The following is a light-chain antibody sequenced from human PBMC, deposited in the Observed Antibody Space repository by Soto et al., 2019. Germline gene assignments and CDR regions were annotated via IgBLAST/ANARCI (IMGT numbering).Light chain of an antibody. Sequence: LTQPHSVSESPGKTVTISCTRSRGSIASNYVQWYQQRPGSAPTTVIYEDNQRPSGLPVRFSVSIDSSSNSASLTISGLKSEDEAYYFCQSYDSSIVVFGGGSKLTV. CDR2: EDN. CDR3: QSYDSSIVV. J-gene: IGLJ2*01. V-gene: IGLV6-57*04. CDR1: RGSIASNY.